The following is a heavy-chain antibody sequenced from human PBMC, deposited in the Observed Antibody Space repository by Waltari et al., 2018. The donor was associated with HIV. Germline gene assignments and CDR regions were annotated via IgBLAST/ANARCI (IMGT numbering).Heavy chain of an antibody. CDR2: INHSGST. CDR1: GGSFSGYY. CDR3: ARGQGTYYDFWSGYFVDY. J-gene: IGHJ4*02. D-gene: IGHD3-3*01. Sequence: QVQLQQWGAGLLKPSETLSLTCAVYGGSFSGYYWSWIRQPPGKGLEWIGEINHSGSTNYNPSLKSRVTISVDTSKNQFSLKLSSVTAADTAVYYCARGQGTYYDFWSGYFVDYWGQGTLVTVSS. V-gene: IGHV4-34*01.